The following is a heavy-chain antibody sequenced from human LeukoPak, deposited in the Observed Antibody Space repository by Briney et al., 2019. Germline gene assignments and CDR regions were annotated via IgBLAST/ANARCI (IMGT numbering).Heavy chain of an antibody. CDR1: GYTFSNFG. CDR3: ARDGTSTDDY. D-gene: IGHD2-2*01. CDR2: ISGNNDNP. Sequence: GASVKVSCKASGYTFSNFGISWVRQAPGQGLEWMGWISGNNDNPNYGQKFQGRFTVTSDSSTRTAYMELKRLRSDDTAVYYCARDGTSTDDYWGQGTLVTLSS. V-gene: IGHV1-18*01. J-gene: IGHJ4*02.